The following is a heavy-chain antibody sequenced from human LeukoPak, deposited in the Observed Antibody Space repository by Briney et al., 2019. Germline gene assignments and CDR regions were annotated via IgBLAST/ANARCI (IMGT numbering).Heavy chain of an antibody. CDR3: AREVGATRGLDP. CDR1: GLTVSSNY. J-gene: IGHJ5*02. V-gene: IGHV3-53*01. Sequence: GGSLRLSCAASGLTVSSNYMSWVRQAPGKGLEWVSIIYSGGSTYYADSVKGRFTISRDTSKNTLYLQMNSLRAEDTAVYYCAREVGATRGLDPWGQGTLVTVSS. D-gene: IGHD1-26*01. CDR2: IYSGGST.